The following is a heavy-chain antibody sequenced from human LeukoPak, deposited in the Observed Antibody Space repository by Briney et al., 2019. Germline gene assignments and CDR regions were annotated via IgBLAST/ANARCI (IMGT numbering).Heavy chain of an antibody. CDR3: ARVRHYYDSSGRGGAFDI. CDR2: IYHSGST. Sequence: KASGTLSLTCAVSGGSISSSNWWSWVRQPPGEGLEWIGEIYHSGSTNYNPSLKSRVTISVDKSKNQFSLKLSSVTAADTAVYYCARVRHYYDSSGRGGAFDIWGQGTMVTVSS. J-gene: IGHJ3*02. V-gene: IGHV4-4*02. CDR1: GGSISSSNW. D-gene: IGHD3-22*01.